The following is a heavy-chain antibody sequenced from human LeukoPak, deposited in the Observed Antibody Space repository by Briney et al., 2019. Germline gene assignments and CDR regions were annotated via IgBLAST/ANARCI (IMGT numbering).Heavy chain of an antibody. CDR3: ARETQWLVPTTFDY. CDR1: GGSIDTYY. V-gene: IGHV4-59*01. D-gene: IGHD6-19*01. J-gene: IGHJ4*02. Sequence: SETLSLTCTVSGGSIDTYYWSWIRQPPGKGLEWIGYVYYSGSATYSPSLKSRVTISVDTSKNQFSLKMSSVTAADTAVYYCARETQWLVPTTFDYWGQGILVTVSS. CDR2: VYYSGSA.